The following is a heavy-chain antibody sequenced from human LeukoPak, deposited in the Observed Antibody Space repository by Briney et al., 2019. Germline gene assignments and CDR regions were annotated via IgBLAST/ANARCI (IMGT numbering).Heavy chain of an antibody. CDR3: ARDGHHTYDYSPYYFDY. J-gene: IGHJ4*02. CDR1: GGSISSYY. V-gene: IGHV4-59*12. Sequence: SETLSLTCTVSGGSISSYYWSWIRQPPGKGLEWIGYIYYSGSTNYNPALESRVTISVNTSKNQFSLKLRSVTAADTAMYFCARDGHHTYDYSPYYFDYWGQGVLVTVSS. CDR2: IYYSGST. D-gene: IGHD3-16*01.